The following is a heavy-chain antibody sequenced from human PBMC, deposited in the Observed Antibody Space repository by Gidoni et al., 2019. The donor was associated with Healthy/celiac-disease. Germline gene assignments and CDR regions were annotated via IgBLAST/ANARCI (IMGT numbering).Heavy chain of an antibody. Sequence: EVQLVESGGGLVQPGGSLRRSCAASGFTFSSYSMNWVRQAPGTGLEWVSYISSSSSTIYYADSVKGRFTISRDNAKNSLYLQMNSLRAEDTAVYYCASHQVRGVPAFDIWGQGTMVTVSS. J-gene: IGHJ3*02. CDR3: ASHQVRGVPAFDI. CDR1: GFTFSSYS. V-gene: IGHV3-48*01. CDR2: ISSSSSTI. D-gene: IGHD3-10*01.